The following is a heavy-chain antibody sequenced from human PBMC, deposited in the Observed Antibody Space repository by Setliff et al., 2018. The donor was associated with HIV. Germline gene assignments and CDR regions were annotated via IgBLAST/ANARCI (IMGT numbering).Heavy chain of an antibody. Sequence: PGGSLRLSCAASGFTFNTYAMSWVRQAPGKGLEWVSSMGGSSGDTYYADSAKGRFTISRDNTKNTLSLQMNSLGAEDTAIYYCANRFRTSNNWYYFDYWGPGTLVTVSS. CDR1: GFTFNTYA. V-gene: IGHV3-23*01. CDR3: ANRFRTSNNWYYFDY. D-gene: IGHD6-13*01. CDR2: MGGSSGDT. J-gene: IGHJ4*02.